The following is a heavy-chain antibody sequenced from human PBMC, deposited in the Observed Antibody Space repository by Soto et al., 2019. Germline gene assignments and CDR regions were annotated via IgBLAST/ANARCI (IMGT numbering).Heavy chain of an antibody. CDR1: GFTFSSYA. CDR3: ASALTMIAPYDY. D-gene: IGHD3-22*01. J-gene: IGHJ4*02. CDR2: ISSNGGST. Sequence: GGSLRLSCSASGFTFSSYAMHWVRQAPGKGLEYVSAISSNGGSTYYADSVKGRFTISRDNAQNSLYLQMNSLRAEDTAVYYCASALTMIAPYDYWGQGTLVTVSS. V-gene: IGHV3-64*04.